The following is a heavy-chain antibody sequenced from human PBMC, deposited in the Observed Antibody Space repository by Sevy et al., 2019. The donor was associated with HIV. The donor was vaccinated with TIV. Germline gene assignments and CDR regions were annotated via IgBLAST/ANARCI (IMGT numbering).Heavy chain of an antibody. J-gene: IGHJ6*02. D-gene: IGHD6-6*01. V-gene: IGHV3-13*01. CDR3: ARDRRVIAARRGSHGMDV. CDR1: GFTFSSYD. CDR2: IGTAGDT. Sequence: GGSLRLSCAASGFTFSSYDMHWVRQATGKGLEWVSAIGTAGDTYYPGSVKGRFTISRENAKNSLYLQMNSLRAGDTDGYYCARDRRVIAARRGSHGMDVWGQGTTVTVSS.